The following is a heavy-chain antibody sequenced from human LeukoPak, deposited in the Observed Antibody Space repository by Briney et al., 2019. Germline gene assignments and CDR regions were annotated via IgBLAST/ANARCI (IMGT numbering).Heavy chain of an antibody. V-gene: IGHV1-2*06. Sequence: ASVKVFCKASGYTFTGYYMHWVRQAPGQGLEWMGRINPNSGGTNYSQKFQGRVTMTRATYISTASMELSRLRSADTAVYHCARFPRGYSYGFDYWGQGTLVTVSS. D-gene: IGHD5-18*01. CDR2: INPNSGGT. CDR1: GYTFTGYY. CDR3: ARFPRGYSYGFDY. J-gene: IGHJ4*02.